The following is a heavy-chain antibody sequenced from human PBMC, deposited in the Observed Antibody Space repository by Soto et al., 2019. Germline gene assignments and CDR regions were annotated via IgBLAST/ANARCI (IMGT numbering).Heavy chain of an antibody. J-gene: IGHJ4*02. V-gene: IGHV3-74*01. CDR1: GFTFSSYW. CDR2: INSDGSST. CDR3: VRGEGGWETY. Sequence: EVQLMESGGGLVQPGGSLRLSCAASGFTFSSYWMHWVRQAPGKGLLWVSRINSDGSSTTYADSVKGRFTISRDNAKNTLYLQMNSLRDEDTAVYYCVRGEGGWETYWGQGTLVTVSS. D-gene: IGHD6-19*01.